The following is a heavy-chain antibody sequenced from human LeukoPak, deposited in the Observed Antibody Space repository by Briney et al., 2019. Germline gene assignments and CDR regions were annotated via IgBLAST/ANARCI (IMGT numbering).Heavy chain of an antibody. CDR1: GYTFTSYY. CDR2: INPSGGST. D-gene: IGHD2-2*01. V-gene: IGHV1-46*01. CDR3: ARVGRRYCSSTSCYYPYYFDY. Sequence: ASVKVSCKASGYTFTSYYMHWVRQAPGQGLEWMGIINPSGGSTSYAQKFQGRVTMTRDTSTSTVYMELSSLRSEDTAVYYCARVGRRYCSSTSCYYPYYFDYWGQGTLVTVSS. J-gene: IGHJ4*02.